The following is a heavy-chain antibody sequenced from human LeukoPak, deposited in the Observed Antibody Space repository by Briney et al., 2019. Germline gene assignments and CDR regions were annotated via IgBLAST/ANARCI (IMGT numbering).Heavy chain of an antibody. Sequence: SETLSLTCAVYGGSFSGYYWGWLSQPPGKGLEWIGEINHSGSTNYNPSLKSRVTISVDTSKNQFSLKLSSVTAADTAVYYCARVRQWLVQSDAFDIWGQGTMVTVSS. CDR1: GGSFSGYY. CDR3: ARVRQWLVQSDAFDI. V-gene: IGHV4-34*01. CDR2: INHSGST. D-gene: IGHD6-19*01. J-gene: IGHJ3*02.